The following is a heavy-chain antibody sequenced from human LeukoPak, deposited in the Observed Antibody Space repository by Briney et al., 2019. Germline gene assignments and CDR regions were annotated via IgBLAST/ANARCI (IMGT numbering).Heavy chain of an antibody. Sequence: GGSLRLSCAASGFTFSSYWMSWVRQAPGKGLEWVANIKQDGSEKYYVDSVKGRFTISRDNAKNSLYLQMNSLRAEDTAVYYCARYRLNYYDSSGYGYYFDYWGREPWSPSPQ. CDR3: ARYRLNYYDSSGYGYYFDY. D-gene: IGHD3-22*01. CDR1: GFTFSSYW. J-gene: IGHJ4*02. V-gene: IGHV3-7*01. CDR2: IKQDGSEK.